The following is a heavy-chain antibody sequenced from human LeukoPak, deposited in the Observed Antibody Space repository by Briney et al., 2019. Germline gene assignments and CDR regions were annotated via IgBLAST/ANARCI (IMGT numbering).Heavy chain of an antibody. CDR2: ISSSGSTI. V-gene: IGHV3-48*03. D-gene: IGHD2-2*02. Sequence: AGGSLRLSCAASGFTFSSYEINWVRQAPGKGLEWVSYISSSGSTIYYADSVKGRFTISRDNAKNSLYLQMNSLRAEDTAVYYCARVGVPAAIGYLWPYDSWGQGTLVTVSS. CDR1: GFTFSSYE. CDR3: ARVGVPAAIGYLWPYDS. J-gene: IGHJ5*01.